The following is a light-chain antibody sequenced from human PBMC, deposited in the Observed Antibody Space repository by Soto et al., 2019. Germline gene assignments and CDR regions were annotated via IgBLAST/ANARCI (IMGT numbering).Light chain of an antibody. J-gene: IGKJ2*01. CDR1: QSLLQSNGYYY. V-gene: IGKV2-28*01. CDR2: LGS. Sequence: DIVMTQSPLSLPVTLGEAASISCRASQSLLQSNGYYYLDWYLQRPGQSPQVLIFLGSNRATGVPDRFSGSASSTEFTLKISRVEAEDVGVYYCMQALQTPPTFGQGTKLEIK. CDR3: MQALQTPPT.